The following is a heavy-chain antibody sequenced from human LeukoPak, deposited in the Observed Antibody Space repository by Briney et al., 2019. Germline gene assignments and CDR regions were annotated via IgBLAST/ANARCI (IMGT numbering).Heavy chain of an antibody. J-gene: IGHJ4*02. CDR2: ISSSGSTI. D-gene: IGHD3-22*01. CDR1: GFTFSDYY. Sequence: GGSLRLSCAASGFTFSDYYMSWLRQAPGKGLEWVSYISSSGSTIYYADSVKGRFTISRDNAKNSLYLQMNSLRAEDTAVYYCARDAQNYYDSSGFDYWGQGTLVTVSS. V-gene: IGHV3-11*01. CDR3: ARDAQNYYDSSGFDY.